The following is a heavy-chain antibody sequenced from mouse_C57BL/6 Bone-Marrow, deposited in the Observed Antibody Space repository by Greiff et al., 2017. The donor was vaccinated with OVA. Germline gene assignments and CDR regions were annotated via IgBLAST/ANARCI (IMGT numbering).Heavy chain of an antibody. CDR2: IWWDDDK. CDR3: ARIWIWAITTVVANYFDY. CDR1: GFSLSTFGMG. V-gene: IGHV8-8*01. Sequence: ESGPGILQPSQTLSLTCSFSGFSLSTFGMGVGWIRQPSGTGLEWLAHIWWDDDKYYNPALKSRLTISKDTSKNQVFLKIANVDTADTATYYCARIWIWAITTVVANYFDYWGQGTTLTVSS. D-gene: IGHD1-1*01. J-gene: IGHJ2*01.